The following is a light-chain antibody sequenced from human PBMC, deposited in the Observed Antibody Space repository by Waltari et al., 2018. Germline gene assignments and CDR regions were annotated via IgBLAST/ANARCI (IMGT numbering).Light chain of an antibody. CDR1: SSDVGGYDY. V-gene: IGLV2-14*03. J-gene: IGLJ3*02. CDR2: EVN. Sequence: QSALTQPASVSGSPGQSITISCTGTSSDVGGYDYVSWYQQHPGKAPNLMIYEVNNRPSVLSIRFSGSRSGSTASLTISGLQAEDEADYNCNSYTTSSTRVFGGGTKLTVL. CDR3: NSYTTSSTRV.